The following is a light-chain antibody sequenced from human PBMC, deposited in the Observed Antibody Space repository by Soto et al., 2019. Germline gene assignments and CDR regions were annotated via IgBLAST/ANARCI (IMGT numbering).Light chain of an antibody. J-gene: IGLJ2*01. CDR3: AAWDDSLNGPV. CDR2: SNN. CDR1: SSNIGSNT. V-gene: IGLV1-44*01. Sequence: QSVLTQPPSASGTPGQRVTISCSGSSSNIGSNTVNWYQQLPGTAPKLLIYSNNQRPSGVPDRFSGSKSGTSASLAISGLQPEDEAYYSCAAWDDSLNGPVFGGVPKVTVL.